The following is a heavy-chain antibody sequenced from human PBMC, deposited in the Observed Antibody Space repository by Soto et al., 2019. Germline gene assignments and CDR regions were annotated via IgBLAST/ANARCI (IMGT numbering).Heavy chain of an antibody. CDR2: FDPEDGET. J-gene: IGHJ4*02. V-gene: IGHV1-24*01. CDR1: GYTLTELS. D-gene: IGHD3-16*02. CDR3: ATDRRIYDYVWGSYPKRLDFDY. Sequence: ASVKVSCKVSGYTLTELSMHWVRQAPGKGLEWMGGFDPEDGETIYAQKFQGRVTMTEDTSTDTAYMELSSLRSEDTAVYYCATDRRIYDYVWGSYPKRLDFDYWGQGTLVTVSS.